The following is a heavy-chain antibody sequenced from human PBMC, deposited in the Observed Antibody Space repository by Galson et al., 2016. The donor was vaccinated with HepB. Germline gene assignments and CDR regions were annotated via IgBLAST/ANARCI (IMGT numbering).Heavy chain of an antibody. Sequence: SLRLSCAVSGFGVGSTYMNWVRQAPGEGLEWASVIYSNGRTHYADSVRGRFTVSRDRSKNILYLQMNSLRVEDTAVYYCARGPVVTYYSGPTWFDPWGQGVLVTVSS. CDR1: GFGVGSTY. J-gene: IGHJ5*02. CDR2: IYSNGRT. V-gene: IGHV3-53*01. CDR3: ARGPVVTYYSGPTWFDP. D-gene: IGHD3-22*01.